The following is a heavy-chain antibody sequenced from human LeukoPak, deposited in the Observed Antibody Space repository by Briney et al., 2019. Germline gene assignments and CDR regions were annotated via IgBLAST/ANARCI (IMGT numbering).Heavy chain of an antibody. V-gene: IGHV4-4*07. D-gene: IGHD3-22*01. Sequence: PSETLSLTCTVSGASISGYYWSWIRQPAGKGLEWIGRIYSSGSTNYNPSLKGRVTMSVDTSKNQFSLKLSSVTAADTAVYYCARDGKWLTLYYFDYWGQGTLVTVSS. CDR1: GASISGYY. CDR3: ARDGKWLTLYYFDY. CDR2: IYSSGST. J-gene: IGHJ4*02.